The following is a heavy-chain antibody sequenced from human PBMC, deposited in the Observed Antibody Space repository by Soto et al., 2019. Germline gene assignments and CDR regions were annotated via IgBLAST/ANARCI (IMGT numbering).Heavy chain of an antibody. CDR3: ARDRYDYDSSGYFAY. Sequence: PGGSLRLSCAASGFTFSSYAMHWVRQAPGKGLEWVAVISYDGSNKYYADSVKGRFTISRDNSKNTLYLQMNSLRAEDTAVYYCARDRYDYDSSGYFAYWGQGTLVTVSS. CDR1: GFTFSSYA. D-gene: IGHD3-22*01. V-gene: IGHV3-30-3*01. CDR2: ISYDGSNK. J-gene: IGHJ4*02.